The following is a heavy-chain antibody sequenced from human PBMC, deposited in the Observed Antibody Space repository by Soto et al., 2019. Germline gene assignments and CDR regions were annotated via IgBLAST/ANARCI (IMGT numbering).Heavy chain of an antibody. CDR3: TRAVRLSGDAFDI. CDR2: IRTAAYGRTT. V-gene: IGHV3-49*03. CDR1: GFTFSDYP. Sequence: GGSLRLSCTASGFTFSDYPMSWFRQAPGKGLEWVAYIRTAAYGRTTEYAASVRGRFTVSRDDSESIASLLMSSLKTEDTAVYYCTRAVRLSGDAFDIWGQGTLVTVSS. D-gene: IGHD1-1*01. J-gene: IGHJ3*02.